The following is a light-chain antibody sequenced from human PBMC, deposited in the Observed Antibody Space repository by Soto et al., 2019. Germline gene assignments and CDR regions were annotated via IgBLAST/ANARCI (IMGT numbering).Light chain of an antibody. Sequence: DIQMTQSPSTLSASVGDRVTITCRASQTISSWLAWYQQKPGKAPKLLIYKASSLESGVPSRFSGSGSGTEFTLTISSLQPDDFAPYYCQQYNIYPYTFGQGTKLEIK. CDR1: QTISSW. CDR3: QQYNIYPYT. J-gene: IGKJ2*01. CDR2: KAS. V-gene: IGKV1-5*03.